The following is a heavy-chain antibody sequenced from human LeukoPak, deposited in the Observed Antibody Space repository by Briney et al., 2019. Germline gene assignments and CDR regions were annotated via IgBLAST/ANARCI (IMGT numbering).Heavy chain of an antibody. D-gene: IGHD3-10*01. CDR1: GGSISSSSYY. V-gene: IGHV4-39*07. Sequence: TSETLSLTCTVSGGSISSSSYYWGWIRQPPGKGLEWIGSMYYSGSTYYNTSLKSRVTISVDTSKNQFSLKLSSVTAADTAVYYCARRITMVRGGRRLTGYFDYWGQGTLVTVSS. J-gene: IGHJ4*02. CDR3: ARRITMVRGGRRLTGYFDY. CDR2: MYYSGST.